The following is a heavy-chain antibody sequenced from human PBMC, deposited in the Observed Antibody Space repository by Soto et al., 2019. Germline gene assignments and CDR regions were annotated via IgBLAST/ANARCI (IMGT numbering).Heavy chain of an antibody. D-gene: IGHD3-9*01. Sequence: PSETLSLTCTVSGASISSSSYYWGWIRQPPGKGLEWIGSIYYSGSTYYNPSLKSRVTISVDTSKNQFSLKLSSVTAADTAVYYCARLLRYFDWYYYGMDVWGQGTTVT. V-gene: IGHV4-39*01. CDR1: GASISSSSYY. CDR2: IYYSGST. CDR3: ARLLRYFDWYYYGMDV. J-gene: IGHJ6*02.